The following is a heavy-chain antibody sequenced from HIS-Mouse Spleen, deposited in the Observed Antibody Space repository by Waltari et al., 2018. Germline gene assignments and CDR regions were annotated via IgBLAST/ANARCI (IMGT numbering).Heavy chain of an antibody. CDR2: IYPGDSDT. D-gene: IGHD6-13*01. J-gene: IGHJ1*01. V-gene: IGHV5-51*01. CDR3: ARLRYSSSWLEYFQH. Sequence: SYWIGWVRQMPGKGLEWMGIIYPGDSDTRYSPSFQGQVTISADKSISTAYLQWSSLKASDTAMYYCARLRYSSSWLEYFQHWGQGTLVTVSS. CDR1: SYW.